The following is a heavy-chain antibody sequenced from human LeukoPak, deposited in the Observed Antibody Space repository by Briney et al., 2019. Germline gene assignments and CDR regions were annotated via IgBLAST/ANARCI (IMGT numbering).Heavy chain of an antibody. CDR3: AKTYSRESGYDFFFHY. CDR2: ISYDGKNI. J-gene: IGHJ4*02. CDR1: EFTFSSYG. Sequence: GGSLRLSCAASEFTFSSYGFHWVRQAPGKGLDWVSAISYDGKNIHYADSVKGRFTISRDNSRNTVYLRMNSLRVEDTAVYYCAKTYSRESGYDFFFHYWGQGTRVTVSS. D-gene: IGHD5-12*01. V-gene: IGHV3-33*06.